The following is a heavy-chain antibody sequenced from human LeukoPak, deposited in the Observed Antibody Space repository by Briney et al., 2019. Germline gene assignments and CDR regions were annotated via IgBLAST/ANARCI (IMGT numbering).Heavy chain of an antibody. V-gene: IGHV1-69*05. CDR1: GGTFISYA. D-gene: IGHD3-22*01. Sequence: GPSVKVSCKASGGTFISYAISWARQAPGQGLEWMGRIIPIFGTANYAQKFQGRVTITTDESTSTAYMELSSLKSEDTAVYYCAIKPYYYDSNGPVDYWGQGTLVTVSS. J-gene: IGHJ4*02. CDR2: IIPIFGTA. CDR3: AIKPYYYDSNGPVDY.